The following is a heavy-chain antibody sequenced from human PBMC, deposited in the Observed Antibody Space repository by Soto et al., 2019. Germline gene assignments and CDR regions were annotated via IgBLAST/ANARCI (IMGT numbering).Heavy chain of an antibody. J-gene: IGHJ4*02. CDR2: IYYSGST. D-gene: IGHD3-10*01. V-gene: IGHV4-59*01. Sequence: SDTLYLTCTVSGGSISSYYWSWIRQPPGKGQEWIGYIYYSGSTNYNPSLKSRVTISVDTSKNQFSLKLSSVTAADTAVYYCATLYGSGSSVYYFDHWGQGTLVTVSS. CDR1: GGSISSYY. CDR3: ATLYGSGSSVYYFDH.